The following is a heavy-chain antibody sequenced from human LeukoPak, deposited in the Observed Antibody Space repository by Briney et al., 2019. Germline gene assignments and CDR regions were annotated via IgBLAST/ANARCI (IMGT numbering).Heavy chain of an antibody. Sequence: GGSLRLSCAASGFTFSSYGMHWVRQAPGKGLEWVAVIWYDGSNKYYADSVKGRFTTSRDNSKNTLYLQMNSLRAENTAVYYCARGGYYDGSGYPLFDYWGQGTLVTVSS. D-gene: IGHD3-22*01. V-gene: IGHV3-33*01. CDR1: GFTFSSYG. CDR2: IWYDGSNK. J-gene: IGHJ4*02. CDR3: ARGGYYDGSGYPLFDY.